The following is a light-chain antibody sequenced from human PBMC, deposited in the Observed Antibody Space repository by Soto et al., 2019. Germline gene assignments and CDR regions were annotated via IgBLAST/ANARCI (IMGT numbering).Light chain of an antibody. Sequence: EIVMTQSPATLSVSPGERATLSCRASQSVRSNLAWYQQKPGQAPRLLIYGASTRATGIPARFSGSGSGTDFTLTISSLQSEDFAVYYCQQYNNWPPFGGGTKVDIK. CDR2: GAS. CDR3: QQYNNWPP. V-gene: IGKV3-15*01. CDR1: QSVRSN. J-gene: IGKJ4*01.